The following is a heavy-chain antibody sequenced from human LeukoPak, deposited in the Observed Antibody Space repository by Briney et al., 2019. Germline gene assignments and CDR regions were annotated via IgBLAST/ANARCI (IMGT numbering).Heavy chain of an antibody. V-gene: IGHV4-59*08. J-gene: IGHJ3*02. CDR3: ASLWGYYYDSSGYYYDAFDI. CDR2: IYYSGST. D-gene: IGHD3-22*01. CDR1: GGSISSYY. Sequence: SETLSLTCTVSGGSISSYYWSWIRQPPGKGLGWIGYIYYSGSTNYNPSLKSRVTISVDTSKNQFSLKLSSVTAADTAVYYCASLWGYYYDSSGYYYDAFDIWGQGTMVTVSS.